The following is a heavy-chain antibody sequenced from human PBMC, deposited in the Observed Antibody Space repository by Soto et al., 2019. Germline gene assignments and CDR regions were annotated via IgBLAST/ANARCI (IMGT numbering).Heavy chain of an antibody. CDR2: IYYSGST. CDR3: ARGVDCSGGSCYLGPYYYYMDV. CDR1: GGSISSYY. V-gene: IGHV4-59*01. Sequence: SETLSLNCTVSGGSISSYYWSRIRQPPGKGLEWIGYIYYSGSTNYNPSLKSRVTISVDTSKNQFSLKLSSVTAADTAVYYCARGVDCSGGSCYLGPYYYYMDVWGKGTTVTVSS. J-gene: IGHJ6*03. D-gene: IGHD2-15*01.